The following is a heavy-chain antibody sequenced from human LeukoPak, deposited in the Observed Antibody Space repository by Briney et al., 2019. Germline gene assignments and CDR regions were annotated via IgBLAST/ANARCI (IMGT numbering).Heavy chain of an antibody. CDR1: GGSISSYY. V-gene: IGHV4-59*01. CDR3: ARQGSAYYFDF. D-gene: IGHD2-15*01. Sequence: SETLSLTCTVSGGSISSYYWSWIRQPPGKGLEWIGYIYYSGSTNYNPSLKSRVTISLDTSKKQFSLKLNSVTAADTAVYYCARQGSAYYFDFWGQGLLVTVSS. CDR2: IYYSGST. J-gene: IGHJ4*02.